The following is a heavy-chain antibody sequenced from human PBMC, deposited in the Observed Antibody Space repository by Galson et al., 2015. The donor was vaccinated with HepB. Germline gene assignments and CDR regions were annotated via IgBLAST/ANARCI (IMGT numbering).Heavy chain of an antibody. CDR3: AKDSLSPAAAGTDWFDP. J-gene: IGHJ5*02. CDR1: GFTFNSYA. D-gene: IGHD6-13*01. V-gene: IGHV3-23*01. Sequence: SLRLSCAASGFTFNSYAMSWVRQAPGKGLEWVSAISGSGGSTYYADSVKGRFTISRDNSKNTLYLQMNSLRAEDTAVYYCAKDSLSPAAAGTDWFDPWGQGTLVTVSS. CDR2: ISGSGGST.